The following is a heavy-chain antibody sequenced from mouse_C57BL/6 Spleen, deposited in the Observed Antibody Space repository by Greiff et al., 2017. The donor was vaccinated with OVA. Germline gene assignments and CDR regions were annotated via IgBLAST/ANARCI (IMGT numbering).Heavy chain of an antibody. CDR1: GFTFSSYA. CDR3: ARALTGTGFAY. CDR2: ISDGGSYT. J-gene: IGHJ3*01. D-gene: IGHD4-1*01. Sequence: EVKLVESGGGLVKPGGSLKLSCAASGFTFSSYAMSWVRQTPEKRLEWVATISDGGSYTYYPDNVKGRFTISRDNAKNNLYLQMSHLKSEDTAMYYFARALTGTGFAYWGQGTLVTVSA. V-gene: IGHV5-4*03.